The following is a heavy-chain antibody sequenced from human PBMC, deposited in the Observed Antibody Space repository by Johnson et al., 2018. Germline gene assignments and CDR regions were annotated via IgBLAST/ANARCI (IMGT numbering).Heavy chain of an antibody. CDR1: GFPFRSYF. V-gene: IGHV3-74*01. CDR3: PGGLPWHAFAI. J-gene: IGHJ3*02. CDR2: IDTDGSTT. D-gene: IGHD5-24*01. Sequence: EVQLVESGGGLVQXGGSXRLXCAASGFPFRSYFMHWVRQAPGKGLVWVSRIDTDGSTTGYAASVKGRFSISRDNAEHTLYLQMNSLRAEDTAVYYCPGGLPWHAFAIWGQGTMVTVSS.